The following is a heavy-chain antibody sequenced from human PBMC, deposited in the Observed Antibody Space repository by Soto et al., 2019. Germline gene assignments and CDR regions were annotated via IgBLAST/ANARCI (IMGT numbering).Heavy chain of an antibody. Sequence: XESLRLACAACGFTFSNAWMCWFGQAPGKRLEWVGRIRSKTDGGTKDYAAHVKGRFTISRDDSKDTLYLQMNSLKNEDTYLYYCTWDLEASAHWGQGTLVTVSS. V-gene: IGHV3-15*01. CDR1: GFTFSNAW. J-gene: IGHJ4*02. CDR2: IRSKTDGGTK. CDR3: TWDLEASAH. D-gene: IGHD1-26*01.